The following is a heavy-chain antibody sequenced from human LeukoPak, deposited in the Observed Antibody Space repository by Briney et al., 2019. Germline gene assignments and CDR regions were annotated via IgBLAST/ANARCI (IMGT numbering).Heavy chain of an antibody. Sequence: VGSLRLSCAASGFTFSSYSMNWVRQAPGKGLEWVSCVSRTSSHTYYADSVKGRFTISRDDAKNSLFLQMNSLRAEDTAVYYCARDLAGGGPYYFDYWGQGTLVTVSS. CDR1: GFTFSSYS. CDR2: VSRTSSHT. J-gene: IGHJ4*02. D-gene: IGHD2-15*01. V-gene: IGHV3-21*01. CDR3: ARDLAGGGPYYFDY.